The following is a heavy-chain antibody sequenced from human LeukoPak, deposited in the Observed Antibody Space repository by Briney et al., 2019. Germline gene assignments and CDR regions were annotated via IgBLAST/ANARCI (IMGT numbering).Heavy chain of an antibody. V-gene: IGHV3-23*01. D-gene: IGHD2-8*02. CDR2: FTATGGRT. CDR1: GFTFSNYA. CDR3: AKGRLDPNLVLDY. J-gene: IGHJ4*02. Sequence: GGSLRLSCAASGFTFSNYAMTWVRQAPGEGLEWVSSFTATGGRTYYADSVKGRFTISRDNSKNTLYLLLNSLRAEDTARYFCAKGRLDPNLVLDYWGQGTLVTVSS.